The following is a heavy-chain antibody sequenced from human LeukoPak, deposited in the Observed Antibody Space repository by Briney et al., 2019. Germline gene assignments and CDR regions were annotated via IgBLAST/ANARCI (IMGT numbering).Heavy chain of an antibody. CDR1: GGSITSYY. J-gene: IGHJ1*01. Sequence: SETLTLTCTVSGGSITSYYWTWIRQPPGKGLEWIGYIYHNSGTPNYNQTHNGRVVICVDRSKSQISLTVTTVTAADTAIYYCAQKAPFSPGYSQRWGQGTLVTVSS. CDR3: AQKAPFSPGYSQR. CDR2: IYHNSGTP. D-gene: IGHD2-15*01. V-gene: IGHV4-59*01.